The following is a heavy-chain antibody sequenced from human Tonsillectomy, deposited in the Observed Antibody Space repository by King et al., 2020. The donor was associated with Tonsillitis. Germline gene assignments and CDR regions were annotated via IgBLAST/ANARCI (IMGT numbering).Heavy chain of an antibody. CDR2: ISSSSSYI. D-gene: IGHD6-19*01. CDR1: GFTFSSYS. V-gene: IGHV3-21*01. CDR3: ARGGSPGGWYLDY. J-gene: IGHJ4*02. Sequence: QLVQSGGGLVKPGGSLRLSCAASGFTFSSYSMNWVRQAPGKGLEWVSSISSSSSYIFYADSVKGRFTISRDNAKNSLCLQMNSLRAGDTAVYYCARGGSPGGWYLDYWGQGTLVTVSS.